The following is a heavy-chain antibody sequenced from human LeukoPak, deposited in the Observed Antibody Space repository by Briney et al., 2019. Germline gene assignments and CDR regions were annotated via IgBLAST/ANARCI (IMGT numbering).Heavy chain of an antibody. CDR2: IYHSGST. V-gene: IGHV4-38-2*02. CDR1: GGSISSGYY. CDR3: AREAQYSSALTHNDY. D-gene: IGHD6-19*01. J-gene: IGHJ4*02. Sequence: PSETLSLTCAVSGGSISSGYYWGWIRQPPGKGLEWIGSIYHSGSTYYNPSLKSRVTISVDTSKNQFSLKLSSVTAADPAVYYCAREAQYSSALTHNDYWSQGTLVTVSS.